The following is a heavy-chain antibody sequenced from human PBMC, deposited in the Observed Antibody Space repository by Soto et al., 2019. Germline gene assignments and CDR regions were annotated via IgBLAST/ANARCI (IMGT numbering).Heavy chain of an antibody. CDR3: ARARSTTWSGTTRGWFDP. V-gene: IGHV3-21*06. D-gene: IGHD2-2*01. CDR2: ISGTSNYK. CDR1: GFPLKNYT. J-gene: IGHJ5*02. Sequence: EVQLVESGGGLVKPGGSLRLSCAAYGFPLKNYTMNWVRQAPGKGLEWVSSISGTSNYKYYADSVKVRFTISRDNAKNALYLQMSSLRAEDTAVYYCARARSTTWSGTTRGWFDPWGQGTLVTVAS.